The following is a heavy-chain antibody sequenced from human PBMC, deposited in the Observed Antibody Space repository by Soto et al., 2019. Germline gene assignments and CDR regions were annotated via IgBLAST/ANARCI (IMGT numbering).Heavy chain of an antibody. J-gene: IGHJ6*03. Sequence: SETLSLTCAVYGGSFSGYYWSWIRQPPGKGLEWIGEINHSGSTNYNPSLKSRVTISVDTSKNQFSLKLSSVTAADTAVYYCARGVMVREHYYMDVWGKGTTVTVSS. CDR1: GGSFSGYY. V-gene: IGHV4-34*01. CDR2: INHSGST. D-gene: IGHD3-10*01. CDR3: ARGVMVREHYYMDV.